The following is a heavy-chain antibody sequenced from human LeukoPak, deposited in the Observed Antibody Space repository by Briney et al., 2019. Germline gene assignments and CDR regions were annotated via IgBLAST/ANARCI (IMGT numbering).Heavy chain of an antibody. D-gene: IGHD3-10*01. CDR3: ARHSPDYGSGTYFDY. Sequence: PSETLSLTCTVSGGSISGYYWSWIRQPPGKGLEWIGFIYYSGTTNYNPSLKSRVTISVDTSKNQFSLKLSSVTAADTAVYYCARHSPDYGSGTYFDYWGQGALVTVSS. J-gene: IGHJ4*02. CDR1: GGSISGYY. CDR2: IYYSGTT. V-gene: IGHV4-59*08.